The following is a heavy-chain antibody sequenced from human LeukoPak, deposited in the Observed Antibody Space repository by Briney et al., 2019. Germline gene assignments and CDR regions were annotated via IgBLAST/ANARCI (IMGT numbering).Heavy chain of an antibody. CDR1: AASMSDSNYY. Sequence: SETLSLTCTVSAASMSDSNYYWGWIRQPPGKGLEWIGSVYYTGSTYYKPSLKSRVTISVDTSKSQFSLKLRSVTAPDTAVYYCARQSVAAGYYFESWGQGTLVTVSS. D-gene: IGHD6-13*01. J-gene: IGHJ4*02. CDR2: VYYTGST. CDR3: ARQSVAAGYYFES. V-gene: IGHV4-39*01.